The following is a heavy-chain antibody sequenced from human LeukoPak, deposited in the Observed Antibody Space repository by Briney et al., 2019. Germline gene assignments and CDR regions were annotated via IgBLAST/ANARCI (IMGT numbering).Heavy chain of an antibody. CDR3: ARDGGDGSGWSYYFDY. Sequence: SETLSLTCAVSGGSISGGGYSWSWIRQPPGKGLEWIGYIYHSGSTYYNPSLKSRVTISVDRSKNQFSLKLSSVTAADTAVYYCARDGGDGSGWSYYFDYWGQGTLVTVSS. D-gene: IGHD6-19*01. CDR2: IYHSGST. J-gene: IGHJ4*02. CDR1: GGSISGGGYS. V-gene: IGHV4-30-2*01.